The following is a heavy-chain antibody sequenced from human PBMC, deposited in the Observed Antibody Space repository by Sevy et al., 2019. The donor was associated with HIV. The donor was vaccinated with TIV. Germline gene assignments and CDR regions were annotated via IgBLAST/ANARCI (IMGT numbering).Heavy chain of an antibody. CDR1: GFSLSTTGVG. CDR3: AHSPYFARQFDY. D-gene: IGHD3-10*01. J-gene: IGHJ4*02. Sequence: SGPTLVYPTQTLTLTCTFSGFSLSTTGVGVGWIRQPPGRALECLALIYWDDDRRYSPSLKSRLTITKDTSKNQVVLTMTNMDPVDTATYFCAHSPYFARQFDYWGQGTLVTVSS. CDR2: IYWDDDR. V-gene: IGHV2-5*02.